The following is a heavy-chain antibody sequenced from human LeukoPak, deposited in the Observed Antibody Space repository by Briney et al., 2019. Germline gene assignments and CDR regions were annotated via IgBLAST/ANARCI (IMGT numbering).Heavy chain of an antibody. CDR2: IYSGGST. V-gene: IGHV3-53*01. D-gene: IGHD3-16*01. CDR3: ARDRGGNGSFDY. CDR1: GFTVSSNY. J-gene: IGHJ4*02. Sequence: GGSLILSFASSGFTVSSNYMSWVRQAPGKGLEWVSVIYSGGSTSYAASVKGRFTISRDNSKNTLYLQMNSLRAEDTAVYYCARDRGGNGSFDYWGEGTLVTVSS.